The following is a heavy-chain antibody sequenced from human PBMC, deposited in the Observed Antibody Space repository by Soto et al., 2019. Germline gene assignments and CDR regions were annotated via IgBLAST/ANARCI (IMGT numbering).Heavy chain of an antibody. CDR2: ISGSGGST. CDR3: AKSAPSSGTYSSGWLFLGDYYYYMDV. Sequence: GGSLRLSCAASGFTFSSYAMSWVRQAPGKGLEWVSAISGSGGSTYYADSVKGRFTISRDNSKNTLYLQMNSLRAEDTAVYYCAKSAPSSGTYSSGWLFLGDYYYYMDVWGKGTTVTVSS. D-gene: IGHD6-19*01. J-gene: IGHJ6*03. V-gene: IGHV3-23*01. CDR1: GFTFSSYA.